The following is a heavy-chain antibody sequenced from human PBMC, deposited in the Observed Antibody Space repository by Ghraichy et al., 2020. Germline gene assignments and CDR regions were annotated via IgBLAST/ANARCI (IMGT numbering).Heavy chain of an antibody. CDR2: INPNSGGT. CDR1: GYTFTGYY. J-gene: IGHJ4*02. V-gene: IGHV1-2*02. CDR3: ARVFGYSYGYDY. Sequence: ASVKVSCKASGYTFTGYYMHWVRQAPGQGLEWMGWINPNSGGTNYAQKFQGRVTMTRDTSISTAYMELSRLRSDDTAVYYCARVFGYSYGYDYWGQGTLVTVSS. D-gene: IGHD5-18*01.